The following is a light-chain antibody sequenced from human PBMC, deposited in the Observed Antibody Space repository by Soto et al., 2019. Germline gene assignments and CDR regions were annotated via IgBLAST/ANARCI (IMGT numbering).Light chain of an antibody. Sequence: QSALTQPASVSGSTGQSITISCTGTSSDVGSYNLVSLYQQHPGKAPKLMIYEGSKRPSGVSNRFSGSKSGNTGSLTISGLQAEVEADYYCCSYAGSSTWVFGVGTKLTVL. V-gene: IGLV2-23*01. CDR3: CSYAGSSTWV. CDR1: SSDVGSYNL. CDR2: EGS. J-gene: IGLJ3*02.